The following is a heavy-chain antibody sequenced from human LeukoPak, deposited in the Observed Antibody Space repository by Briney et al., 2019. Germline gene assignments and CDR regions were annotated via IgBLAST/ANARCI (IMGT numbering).Heavy chain of an antibody. Sequence: SVKVSCKASGGTFSSYAISWVRQAPGQGLEWMGRIIPILGIANYAQKFQGRVTITADKSTSTAYMELSSLRSEDTAVYYCARERDREDYGDYCLFDPWGQGTLVTVSS. V-gene: IGHV1-69*04. CDR1: GGTFSSYA. CDR3: ARERDREDYGDYCLFDP. CDR2: IIPILGIA. J-gene: IGHJ5*02. D-gene: IGHD4-17*01.